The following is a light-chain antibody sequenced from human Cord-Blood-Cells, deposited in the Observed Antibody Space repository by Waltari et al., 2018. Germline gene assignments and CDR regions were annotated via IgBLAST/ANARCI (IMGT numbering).Light chain of an antibody. V-gene: IGLV2-14*01. CDR1: SSDVGGYNY. CDR3: SSYSSSSTVV. Sequence: QSALTQPASVSGSPGQSITISCTGTSSDVGGYNYVSWYQQHPGKAPKLMIYEDSNRPSSVAKRFAGSKSGKTSALTISGLQAEYEAEYYCSSYSSSSTVVFGGGTKLTVL. J-gene: IGLJ2*01. CDR2: EDS.